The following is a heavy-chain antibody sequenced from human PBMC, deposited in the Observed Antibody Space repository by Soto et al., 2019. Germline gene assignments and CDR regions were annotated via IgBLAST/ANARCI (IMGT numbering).Heavy chain of an antibody. CDR2: IYPGDSDT. CDR3: ARQGLQLAPEEVYFDY. J-gene: IGHJ4*02. V-gene: IGHV5-51*01. D-gene: IGHD6-13*01. CDR1: GYSFTSYW. Sequence: GESLKISCKGSGYSFTSYWIGWVRQMPGKGLEWMGIIYPGDSDTRYSPSFQGQVTISADKSISTAYLQWSSLKASDTAMYYCARQGLQLAPEEVYFDYWGQGTLVTVSS.